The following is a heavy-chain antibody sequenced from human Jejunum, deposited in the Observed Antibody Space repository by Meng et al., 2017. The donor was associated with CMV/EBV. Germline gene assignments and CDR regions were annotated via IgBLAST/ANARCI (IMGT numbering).Heavy chain of an antibody. J-gene: IGHJ4*02. Sequence: ASGLTFTSYAMSWVRQAPGKGLEWVSVIGGSGDTTYYADSVKGRFTISRDNSKNTLYLQMNSPRGDDTAVYYCVPGGIVGATEGWDYWGQGTLVTVSS. CDR3: VPGGIVGATEGWDY. V-gene: IGHV3-23*01. CDR1: GLTFTSYA. D-gene: IGHD1-26*01. CDR2: IGGSGDTT.